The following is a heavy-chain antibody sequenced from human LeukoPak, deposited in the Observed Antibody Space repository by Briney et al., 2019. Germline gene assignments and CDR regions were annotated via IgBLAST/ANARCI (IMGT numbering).Heavy chain of an antibody. V-gene: IGHV1-69*01. Sequence: SVKVSCKASGGTFSSYAISWVRQAPGQGLEWMGGIIPIFGTANYAQKFQGRVTITADESTSTAYMELSSLRSEDTAVYYCARDPPIIYSGSYYRWFDPWGQGTLVTVSS. D-gene: IGHD1-26*01. CDR1: GGTFSSYA. CDR2: IIPIFGTA. CDR3: ARDPPIIYSGSYYRWFDP. J-gene: IGHJ5*02.